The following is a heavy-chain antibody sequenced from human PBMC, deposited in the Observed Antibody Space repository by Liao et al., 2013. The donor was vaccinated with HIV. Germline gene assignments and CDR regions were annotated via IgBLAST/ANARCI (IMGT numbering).Heavy chain of an antibody. V-gene: IGHV4-4*07. J-gene: IGHJ5*02. D-gene: IGHD3-3*01. Sequence: QELLQESGPGLVKPSETLSLTCTVSGGSINSDYWTWIRQPAGKGLEWIGRISTRGKTNYNPSLKSRVTMSVDTSKNQFSLKLSSVTAADTAMYYCARDPTQRFSSESWFDPWGQGTLVTVSS. CDR1: GGSINSDY. CDR3: ARDPTQRFSSESWFDP. CDR2: ISTRGKT.